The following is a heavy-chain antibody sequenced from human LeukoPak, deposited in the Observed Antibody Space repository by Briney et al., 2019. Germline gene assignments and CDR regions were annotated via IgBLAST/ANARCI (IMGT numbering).Heavy chain of an antibody. D-gene: IGHD3-22*01. CDR3: ARGPHYYDSSGYFDY. V-gene: IGHV3-33*01. CDR1: GFTFSSYG. CDR2: IWYDGSNK. Sequence: GRSLRLSCAASGFTFSSYGMHWVRQAPGKGLEWVAAIWYDGSNKYYADSVKGRFTISRDNSKNTLYLQMNSLRAEDTAVYYCARGPHYYDSSGYFDYWGQGTLVTVSS. J-gene: IGHJ4*02.